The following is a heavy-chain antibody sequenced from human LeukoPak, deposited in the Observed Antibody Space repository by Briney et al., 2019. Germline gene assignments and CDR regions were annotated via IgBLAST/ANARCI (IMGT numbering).Heavy chain of an antibody. D-gene: IGHD6-13*01. J-gene: IGHJ6*02. CDR1: GYTFTSYY. CDR2: INPSGGST. Sequence: ASVKVSCKASGYTFTSYYMHWVRQAPGQGLEWMGIINPSGGSTSYAQKFQGRVTMTRDTSTSTVYMELSSLRSEDTAVYYCARAEAAAGPKRPNEDYGMDVWGQGTTVTVSS. V-gene: IGHV1-46*01. CDR3: ARAEAAAGPKRPNEDYGMDV.